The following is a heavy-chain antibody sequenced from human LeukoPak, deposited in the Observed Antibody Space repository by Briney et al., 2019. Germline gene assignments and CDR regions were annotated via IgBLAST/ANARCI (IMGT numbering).Heavy chain of an antibody. J-gene: IGHJ6*02. D-gene: IGHD6-19*01. CDR2: ISGSGDAT. CDR1: GFTFSSYG. CDR3: ARDRQQWLIYYYYYYGMDV. V-gene: IGHV3-23*01. Sequence: GGSLRLSCAASGFTFSSYGMHWVRQAPGKGLEWVSSISGSGDATRYADSVMGRFTISRDNAKNTLSLQMNSLRGEDTALYYCARDRQQWLIYYYYYYGMDVWGQGTTVTVSS.